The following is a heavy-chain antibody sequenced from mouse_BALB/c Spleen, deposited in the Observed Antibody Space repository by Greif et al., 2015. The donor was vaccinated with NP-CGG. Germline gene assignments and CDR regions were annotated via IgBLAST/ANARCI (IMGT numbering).Heavy chain of an antibody. CDR2: INPSTGYT. CDR3: ARRVYSFDY. V-gene: IGHV1-7*01. Sequence: VQLQQSGAELAKPGASVKMSCKAWGYTFTSYWMHWEKQRPGQGLEWIGYINPSTGYTEYNQKFKANASLTADKSSTTPYTQLSSLTSEDSAVYYCARRVYSFDYWGQGATLTVSS. J-gene: IGHJ2*01. CDR1: GYTFTSYW.